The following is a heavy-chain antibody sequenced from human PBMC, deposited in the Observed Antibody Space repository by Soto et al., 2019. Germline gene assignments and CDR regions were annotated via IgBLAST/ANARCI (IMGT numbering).Heavy chain of an antibody. D-gene: IGHD6-19*01. Sequence: RASVKVSCKASGYTLTELSMHWVRQAPGKGLEWMGGFDPEDGETIYAQKFQGRVTMTEDTSTDTAYMELSSLRSEDTAVYYCATAGYSSEGFDYWGQGTLVTVSS. CDR1: GYTLTELS. CDR2: FDPEDGET. CDR3: ATAGYSSEGFDY. V-gene: IGHV1-24*01. J-gene: IGHJ4*02.